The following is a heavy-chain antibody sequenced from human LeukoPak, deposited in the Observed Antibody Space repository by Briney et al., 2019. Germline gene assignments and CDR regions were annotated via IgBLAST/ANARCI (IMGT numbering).Heavy chain of an antibody. CDR2: INPSGGST. Sequence: ASVKVSCKASGYNFISYYMHWVRQAPGQGLEWMGIINPSGGSTSYAQKLQDRVTMTRDTSTSTVYMELSSLTSEDTAVYYCAREDVVLVDAVRYYYYGMDVWGQGTTVTVSS. CDR3: AREDVVLVDAVRYYYYGMDV. V-gene: IGHV1-46*01. J-gene: IGHJ6*02. CDR1: GYNFISYY. D-gene: IGHD2-8*01.